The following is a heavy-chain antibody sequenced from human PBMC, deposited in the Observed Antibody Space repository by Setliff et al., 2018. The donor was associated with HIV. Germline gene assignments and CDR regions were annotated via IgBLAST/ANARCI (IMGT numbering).Heavy chain of an antibody. CDR1: GYTFTSYA. Sequence: ASVKVSCKASGYTFTSYAMHWVRQAPGQRLEWMGWINAGNGNIRYSQKFQGRVTLTRDTSATTAYMELRSLRSEDTAVYYCARDGWELDRGRADYFDYWGQGALVTVSS. J-gene: IGHJ4*02. D-gene: IGHD3-10*01. V-gene: IGHV1-3*01. CDR3: ARDGWELDRGRADYFDY. CDR2: INAGNGNI.